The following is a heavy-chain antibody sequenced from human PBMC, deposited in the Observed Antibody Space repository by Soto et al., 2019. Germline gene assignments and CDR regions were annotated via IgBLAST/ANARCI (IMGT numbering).Heavy chain of an antibody. CDR1: GFTFDNYA. V-gene: IGHV3-9*01. CDR3: VKDSYYDILTGCSYFDY. CDR2: ISWSGGDK. J-gene: IGHJ4*02. Sequence: EVHLVESGGDLVQPGRSLRLACAASGFTFDNYAMHWVRQLPGKGLEWVSGISWSGGDKAYAASVKGRCSISRDNATKSLYLHIDSLRLEDTAVYYCVKDSYYDILTGCSYFDYWGRGTPVTVSS. D-gene: IGHD3-9*01.